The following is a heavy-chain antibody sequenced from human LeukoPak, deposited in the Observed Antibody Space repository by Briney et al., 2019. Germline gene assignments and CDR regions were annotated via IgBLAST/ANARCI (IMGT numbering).Heavy chain of an antibody. V-gene: IGHV4-39*01. CDR1: GGSISSSSYS. J-gene: IGHJ6*02. CDR3: ARVAVDGYFNSRYYYQYGMDV. D-gene: IGHD3-9*01. CDR2: IYYSGST. Sequence: SETLSLTCTVSGGSISSSSYSWGWIRQPPGKGLEWIGSIYYSGSTYYNPSLKSRVTISVDTSKNQFSLKLSSVTAADTAVYYCARVAVDGYFNSRYYYQYGMDVWGQGTTVTVSS.